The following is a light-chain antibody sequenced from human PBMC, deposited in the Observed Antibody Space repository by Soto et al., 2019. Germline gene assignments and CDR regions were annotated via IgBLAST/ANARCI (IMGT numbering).Light chain of an antibody. CDR2: AAS. CDR1: QNINTY. J-gene: IGKJ5*01. Sequence: DIQMTPSPSSLSASFGDRVSITCRASQNINTYLTWYQQKPGKAPRLLIYAASNLQDGVPSRFSGSGSGTDFTLTISSLQPEDFATYFCQQSYSTPSFGQGTRLEIK. V-gene: IGKV1-39*01. CDR3: QQSYSTPS.